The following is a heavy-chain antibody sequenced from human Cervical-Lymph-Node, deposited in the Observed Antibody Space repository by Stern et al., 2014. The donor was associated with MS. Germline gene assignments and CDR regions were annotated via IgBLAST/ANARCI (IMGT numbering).Heavy chain of an antibody. Sequence: EVQLVESGGGLVQPVGSLRLSCAASGFTFSSYSMNWVRQAPGKGLEWVSYISSSSSTIYYADSVKGRFTISRDNAKNSLYLQMNSLRDEDTAVYYCARSHSSSWYDYYGMDVWGQGTTVTVSS. CDR3: ARSHSSSWYDYYGMDV. V-gene: IGHV3-48*02. D-gene: IGHD6-13*01. CDR1: GFTFSSYS. CDR2: ISSSSSTI. J-gene: IGHJ6*02.